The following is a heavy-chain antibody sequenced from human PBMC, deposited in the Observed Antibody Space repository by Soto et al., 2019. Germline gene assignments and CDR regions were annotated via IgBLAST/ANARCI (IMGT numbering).Heavy chain of an antibody. V-gene: IGHV3-49*03. CDR2: IRSKAYGGTT. Sequence: GGSLRLSCTASGFTFGDYAMSWFRQAPGKGLEWVGFIRSKAYGGTTEYAASVKGRFTISRDDSKSIAYLQMNSLKTEDTAVYYCTTSYDILTGYTRILFDYWGQGTLVTVSS. CDR1: GFTFGDYA. J-gene: IGHJ4*02. D-gene: IGHD3-9*01. CDR3: TTSYDILTGYTRILFDY.